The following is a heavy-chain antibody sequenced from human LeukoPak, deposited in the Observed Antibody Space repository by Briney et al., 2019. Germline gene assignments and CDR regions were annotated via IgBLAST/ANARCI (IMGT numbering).Heavy chain of an antibody. J-gene: IGHJ4*02. V-gene: IGHV1-18*01. CDR2: ISAYNGNT. D-gene: IGHD6-13*01. Sequence: WASVRVSCKASGYTFTSDGISWGRQAPGQGLEWMGGISAYNGNTNYAQKLQGRVTMTTDTSTSTAYMELRSVRSDDPAVYYCARCYSSSGQRLDNWGQGTLVIVSS. CDR3: ARCYSSSGQRLDN. CDR1: GYTFTSDG.